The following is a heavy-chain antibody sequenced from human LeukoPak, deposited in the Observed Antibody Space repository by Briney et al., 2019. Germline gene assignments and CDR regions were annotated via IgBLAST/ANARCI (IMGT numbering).Heavy chain of an antibody. CDR3: AKDLAATIRGNNFDY. Sequence: AGGSLRLSCAASGFTFSSYAMSWVRQAPGKGLEWVSAISGSGGSTYYADSVKGRFTISRDNSKNTLYLQMNSLRAEDTAVNYCAKDLAATIRGNNFDYWGQGTLVTVSS. D-gene: IGHD5-12*01. CDR1: GFTFSSYA. V-gene: IGHV3-23*01. J-gene: IGHJ4*02. CDR2: ISGSGGST.